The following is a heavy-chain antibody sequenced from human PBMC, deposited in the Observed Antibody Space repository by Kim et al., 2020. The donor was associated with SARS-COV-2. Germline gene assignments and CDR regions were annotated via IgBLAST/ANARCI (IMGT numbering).Heavy chain of an antibody. V-gene: IGHV4-59*01. D-gene: IGHD3-22*01. CDR1: GGSISSYY. CDR2: IYYSGST. CDR3: ASTMIVVAEGSGYFDY. Sequence: SETLSLTCTVSGGSISSYYWSWIRQPPGKGLEWIGYIYYSGSTNYNPSLKSRVTISVDTSKNQFSLKLSSVTAADTAVYYCASTMIVVAEGSGYFDYWGQGTLVTVSS. J-gene: IGHJ4*02.